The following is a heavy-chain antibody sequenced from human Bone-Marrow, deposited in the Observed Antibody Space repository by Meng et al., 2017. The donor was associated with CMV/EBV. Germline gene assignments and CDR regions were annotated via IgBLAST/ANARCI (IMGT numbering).Heavy chain of an antibody. CDR2: VTSDGTT. J-gene: IGHJ3*01. Sequence: GGSLRLSCAASGFTFSNYWMTWVRQAPGKGLEWVSSVTSDGTTHYAGSVKGRFTISRDNSKDTMFLQMNSLRAEDTAIYYCVTYDSSDVWGQGTMVTVSS. CDR1: GFTFSNYW. CDR3: VTYDSSDV. V-gene: IGHV3-23*01.